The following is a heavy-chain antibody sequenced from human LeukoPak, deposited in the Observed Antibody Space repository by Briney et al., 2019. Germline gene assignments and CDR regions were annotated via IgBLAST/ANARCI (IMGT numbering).Heavy chain of an antibody. J-gene: IGHJ4*02. V-gene: IGHV3-30*02. D-gene: IGHD5-24*01. CDR2: IRSDGSNR. CDR1: GFTFSSYG. Sequence: GGSLRLSCAASGFTFSSYGMHWVRQAPGKGLEWVAFIRSDGSNRQYADSVKGRFAISRDNSKNTLYLQMNSLRAEDTAVYYCARKVGMAIDYWGQGTLVTVSS. CDR3: ARKVGMAIDY.